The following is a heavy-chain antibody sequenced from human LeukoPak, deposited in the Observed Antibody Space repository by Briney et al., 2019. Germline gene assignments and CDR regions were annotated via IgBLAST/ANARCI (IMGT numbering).Heavy chain of an antibody. V-gene: IGHV3-7*01. J-gene: IGHJ6*03. CDR1: GFTFTNYW. CDR2: IKQDGSEN. Sequence: GGSLRLSCAASGFTFTNYWMSWVRQAPGKGLEWVANIKQDGSENYSVDSVKGRFTISRDNAKNSLYLQMNSLRAEDTAVYYCARDRRYCSSTSCFPRFGYYMDVWGKGTTVTVSS. CDR3: ARDRRYCSSTSCFPRFGYYMDV. D-gene: IGHD2-2*01.